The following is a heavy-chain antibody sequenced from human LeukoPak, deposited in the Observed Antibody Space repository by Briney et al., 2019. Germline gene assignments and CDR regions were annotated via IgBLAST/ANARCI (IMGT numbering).Heavy chain of an antibody. CDR3: ARWGDGKKFDY. D-gene: IGHD3-16*01. J-gene: IGHJ4*02. V-gene: IGHV3-33*01. CDR2: IWYDGSDK. Sequence: GGSLRLSCAASGFTFRNHGMHWVRQAPGKGLGWVAVIWYDGSDKYYADSAKGRFTISRDNSKDMLYLQMNSLTVEDTAVYYCARWGDGKKFDYWGQGTLVTVSS. CDR1: GFTFRNHG.